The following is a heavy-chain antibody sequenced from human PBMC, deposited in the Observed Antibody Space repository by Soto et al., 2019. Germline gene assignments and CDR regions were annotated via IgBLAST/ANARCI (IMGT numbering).Heavy chain of an antibody. J-gene: IGHJ5*01. CDR3: AHSHFEILTGPFDS. CDR2: IYWYDDK. D-gene: IGHD3-9*01. V-gene: IGHV2-5*01. CDR1: GFSLTDTGTT. Sequence: QITLKESGPTLVQPTQTLTLTCTFSGFSLTDTGTTVGWNRQAPGKGLEWLALIYWYDDKRYNPSLKNRLTIAKDTSRNQVILTLSTVGPVDTATYYCAHSHFEILTGPFDSWGPGTLVTVSS.